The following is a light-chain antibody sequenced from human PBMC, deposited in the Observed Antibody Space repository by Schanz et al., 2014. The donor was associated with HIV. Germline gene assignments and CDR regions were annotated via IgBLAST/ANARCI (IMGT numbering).Light chain of an antibody. CDR1: GS. V-gene: IGLV1-40*01. CDR3: QSYDGTLSAVV. CDR2: DNI. Sequence: QSVLTQPPSVSGAPGQRVTISCTGSGSIHWYQQLPGTAPKLLIYDNINRPSGVPVRFSGSKSGTSASLAITGLQAEDEGDYYCQSYDGTLSAVVVGGGTKLTVL. J-gene: IGLJ2*01.